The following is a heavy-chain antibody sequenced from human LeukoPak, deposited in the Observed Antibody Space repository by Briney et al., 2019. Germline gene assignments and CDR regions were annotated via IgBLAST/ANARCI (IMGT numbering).Heavy chain of an antibody. J-gene: IGHJ3*02. Sequence: GASVKVSCKTSEYTFTGYYMHWVRQAPGQGLEWMGWISPNSGGTNYAQKFQGRVTMTRDTSTSTVYMELSSLRSEDTAVYYCARITRLDAFDIWGQGTMVTVSS. CDR2: ISPNSGGT. CDR3: ARITRLDAFDI. CDR1: EYTFTGYY. V-gene: IGHV1-2*02. D-gene: IGHD3-10*01.